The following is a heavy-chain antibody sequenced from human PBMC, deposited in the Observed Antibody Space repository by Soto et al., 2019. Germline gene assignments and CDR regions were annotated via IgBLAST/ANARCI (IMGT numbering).Heavy chain of an antibody. V-gene: IGHV1-24*01. J-gene: IGHJ4*02. Sequence: ASVKVSCKVSGYTLTELSMHWVRQAPGKGLEWMGGFDPEDGETIYAQKFQGRVTMTEDTSTDTAYMELSSLRSEDTAVYYCATTYYDILTGYYKHGRFEYWGQGTLVTVSS. CDR1: GYTLTELS. D-gene: IGHD3-9*01. CDR3: ATTYYDILTGYYKHGRFEY. CDR2: FDPEDGET.